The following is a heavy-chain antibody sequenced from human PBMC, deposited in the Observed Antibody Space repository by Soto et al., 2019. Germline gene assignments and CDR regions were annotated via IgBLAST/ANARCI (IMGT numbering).Heavy chain of an antibody. V-gene: IGHV3-23*01. J-gene: IGHJ4*02. D-gene: IGHD2-15*01. CDR1: GFTFSSYA. CDR3: ANRRSAGAHFDY. Sequence: DVQLLESGGGLVQPEGSLRLSCAASGFTFSSYAMGWVRQGPGKGLEWVAVVSIGGSTHYADAVRGRFTISRDNAKNTLSLQMNSLTDEYTVVYFCANRRSAGAHFDYWGQGALVTVSS. CDR2: VSIGGST.